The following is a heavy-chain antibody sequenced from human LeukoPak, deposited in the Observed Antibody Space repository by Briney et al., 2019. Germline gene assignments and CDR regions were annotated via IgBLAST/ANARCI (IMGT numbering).Heavy chain of an antibody. CDR3: AKDAELNYFDY. Sequence: GGSLRLSCAASGFTFDDYAMHWVRQAPGKSLEWVSLISGDGGSIYYADSVKGRFTISRDNRKNSLYLQMNSLRPEDTALYYCAKDAELNYFDYWGQGTLVTVSS. CDR1: GFTFDDYA. V-gene: IGHV3-43*02. J-gene: IGHJ4*02. CDR2: ISGDGGSI. D-gene: IGHD3-10*01.